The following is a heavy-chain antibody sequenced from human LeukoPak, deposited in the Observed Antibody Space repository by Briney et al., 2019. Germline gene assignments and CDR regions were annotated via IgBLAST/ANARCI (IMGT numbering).Heavy chain of an antibody. Sequence: PGGSLRLSCAASGFTFSSYAMHWVRQAPGKGLEWVAVISYDGSNKYYADSVKGRFTISRDNSKNTLYLQMNSLRAEDTAVYYCARDALIHYYDFWSGYSNFGYWGQGTLVTVSS. CDR3: ARDALIHYYDFWSGYSNFGY. D-gene: IGHD3-3*01. J-gene: IGHJ4*02. CDR2: ISYDGSNK. V-gene: IGHV3-30*04. CDR1: GFTFSSYA.